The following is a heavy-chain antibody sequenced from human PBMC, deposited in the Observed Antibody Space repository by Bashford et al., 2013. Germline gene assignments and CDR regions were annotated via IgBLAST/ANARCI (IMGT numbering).Heavy chain of an antibody. J-gene: IGHJ4*02. Sequence: SETLSLTCTVSGDSIRSSTYYWAWIRQPPGKGLEWIASVHSSGRTYYNPSLMGRVTISADTSKNQFSLNVDPVTAADTSVYYCARPYNKDYGDYAFWGQGTLVTVSS. CDR3: ARPYNKDYGDYAF. V-gene: IGHV4-39*01. CDR2: VHSSGRT. D-gene: IGHD4-17*01. CDR1: GDSIRSSTYY.